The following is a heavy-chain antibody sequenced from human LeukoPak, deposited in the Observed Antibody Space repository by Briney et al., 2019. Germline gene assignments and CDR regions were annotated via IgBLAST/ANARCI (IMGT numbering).Heavy chain of an antibody. CDR3: ATDRVSYHGMVRGVIPLAD. J-gene: IGHJ6*02. CDR2: ISGSGEIT. CDR1: GFSFSSYA. D-gene: IGHD3-10*01. Sequence: SGGSLRLSCAASGFSFSSYAMSWVRQAPGMRLEWVSSISGSGEITYYADSLEGRFTISRDNSKNTLYLQMNSLRSEDTAVYYCATDRVSYHGMVRGVIPLADWGQGTTVTVSS. V-gene: IGHV3-23*01.